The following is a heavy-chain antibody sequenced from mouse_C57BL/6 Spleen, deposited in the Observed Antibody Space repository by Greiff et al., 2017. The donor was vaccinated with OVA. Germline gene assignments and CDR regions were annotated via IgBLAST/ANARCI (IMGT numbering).Heavy chain of an antibody. CDR2: IYPGDGDT. CDR3: ARGDYYGSSYGYFDV. V-gene: IGHV1-80*01. D-gene: IGHD1-1*01. Sequence: VQGVESGAELVKPGASVKISCKASGYAFSSYWMNWVKQRPGKGLEWIGQIYPGDGDTNYNGKFKGKATLTADKSSSTAYMQLSSLTSEDSAVYFCARGDYYGSSYGYFDVWGTGTTVTVSS. J-gene: IGHJ1*03. CDR1: GYAFSSYW.